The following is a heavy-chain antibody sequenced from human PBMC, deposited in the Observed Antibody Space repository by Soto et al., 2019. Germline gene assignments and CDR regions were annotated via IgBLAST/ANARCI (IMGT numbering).Heavy chain of an antibody. CDR1: GFSLITSGMC. CDR2: IYWDDDK. Sequence: SGPTLVNPTQTLTLTCTFSGFSLITSGMCVSCIRQPPGKSLEWLALIYWDDDKYYSTSLKTRLTISKDTSKNQVVLTMTNMDPVDTATYYCARIFRGGHNDLWYFDYWGQGTLVTVSS. J-gene: IGHJ4*02. D-gene: IGHD3-3*01. CDR3: ARIFRGGHNDLWYFDY. V-gene: IGHV2-70*01.